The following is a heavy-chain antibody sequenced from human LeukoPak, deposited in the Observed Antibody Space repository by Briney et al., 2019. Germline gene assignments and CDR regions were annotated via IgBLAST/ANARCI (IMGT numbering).Heavy chain of an antibody. CDR1: GFTLSNHG. Sequence: EGSLRLSSTAFGFTLSNHGMNWVRQAPRKGLEWLSYSPVSTSTLNYANSVKGRFTISRDNATNSLYLQMNSLRDEDTAVYYCARRLGSSGRYFDLWGRGTLVTVSS. CDR2: SPVSTSTL. J-gene: IGHJ2*01. D-gene: IGHD6-6*01. V-gene: IGHV3-48*02. CDR3: ARRLGSSGRYFDL.